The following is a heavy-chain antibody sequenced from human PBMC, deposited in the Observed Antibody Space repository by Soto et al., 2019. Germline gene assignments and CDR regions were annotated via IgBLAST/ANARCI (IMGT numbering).Heavy chain of an antibody. V-gene: IGHV4-59*01. CDR1: GGSISSYY. CDR2: IYYSGST. Sequence: SETLSLTCTVSGGSISSYYWSWIRQPPGKGLEWIGYIYYSGSTNYNPSLKSRVTISVDTSKNQFSLKLSSVTAADTAVYYCARDRADLRFLEGYYMDVWGKGTTVTVSS. J-gene: IGHJ6*03. CDR3: ARDRADLRFLEGYYMDV. D-gene: IGHD3-3*01.